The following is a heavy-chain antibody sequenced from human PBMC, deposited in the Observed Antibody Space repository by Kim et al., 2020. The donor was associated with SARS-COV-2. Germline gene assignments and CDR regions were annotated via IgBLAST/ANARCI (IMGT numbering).Heavy chain of an antibody. CDR2: INHSGST. CDR1: GGSFSGYY. J-gene: IGHJ6*02. CDR3: AGGWDCSSTSCYLSGAYYYGMDG. V-gene: IGHV4-34*01. D-gene: IGHD2-2*01. Sequence: SETLSLTCAVYGGSFSGYYWSWIRQPPGKGLEWIGEINHSGSTNYNPSLKSRVTISLDTSKNQFSLKLSSVTAADTAVYYCAGGWDCSSTSCYLSGAYYYGMDGWGQGTTVTVSS.